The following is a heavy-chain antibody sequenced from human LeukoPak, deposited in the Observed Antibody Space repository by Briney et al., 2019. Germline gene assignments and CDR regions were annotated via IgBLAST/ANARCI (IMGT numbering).Heavy chain of an antibody. CDR3: ARGIGELAAASYY. D-gene: IGHD6-13*01. CDR1: GGSFSGYY. J-gene: IGHJ4*02. V-gene: IGHV4-34*01. CDR2: INHSGST. Sequence: SETLSLTCAVYGGSFSGYYWSWIRQPPGKGLEWIGEINHSGSTNYNPSLKSRVTISVDTSKNQFPLKLSSVTAADTAVYYCARGIGELAAASYYWGQGTLVTVSS.